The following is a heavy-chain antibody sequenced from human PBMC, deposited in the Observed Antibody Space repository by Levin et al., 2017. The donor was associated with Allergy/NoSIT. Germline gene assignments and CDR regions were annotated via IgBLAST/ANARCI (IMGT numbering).Heavy chain of an antibody. Sequence: GGSLRLSCTASGFTFGDYAMSWFRQAPGKGLEWVGFIRSKAYGGTTEYAASVKGRFTISRDDSKSIAYLQMNSLKTEDTAVYYCTRDGGNGIGSSWYGYFDYWGQGTLVTVSS. V-gene: IGHV3-49*03. CDR3: TRDGGNGIGSSWYGYFDY. CDR2: IRSKAYGGTT. CDR1: GFTFGDYA. J-gene: IGHJ4*02. D-gene: IGHD6-13*01.